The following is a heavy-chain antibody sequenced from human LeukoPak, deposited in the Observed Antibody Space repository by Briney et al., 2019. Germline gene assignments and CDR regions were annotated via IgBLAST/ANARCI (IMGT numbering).Heavy chain of an antibody. V-gene: IGHV3-53*01. Sequence: LTGGSLRLSCAASGFAVSSNYMSWVRQAPGKGLEWVSVVYGGDNTYYAASVRGRFTISRDNSKNTLYLRMNSLRPEDTAVYFCARDAANSIAARYDYWGQGTLVTVSS. CDR2: VYGGDNT. D-gene: IGHD6-6*01. J-gene: IGHJ4*02. CDR1: GFAVSSNY. CDR3: ARDAANSIAARYDY.